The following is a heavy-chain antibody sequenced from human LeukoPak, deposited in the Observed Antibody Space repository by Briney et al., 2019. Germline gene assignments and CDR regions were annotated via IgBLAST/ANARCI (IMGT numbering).Heavy chain of an antibody. Sequence: PGGSLRLSCAASGFTFSSYSMNWVRQAPGKGLEWVSVIYSGGSTYYADSVKGRFTISRDNAKNSLYLQMNSLRAEDTAVYYCARASWFGEFGDIWGQGTMVTVSS. CDR1: GFTFSSYS. V-gene: IGHV3-66*01. CDR3: ARASWFGEFGDI. J-gene: IGHJ3*02. CDR2: IYSGGST. D-gene: IGHD3-10*01.